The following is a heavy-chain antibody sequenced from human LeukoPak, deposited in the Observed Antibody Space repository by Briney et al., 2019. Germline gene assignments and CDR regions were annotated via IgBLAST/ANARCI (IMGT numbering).Heavy chain of an antibody. CDR1: GFTFTSSA. Sequence: GTSVKVSCKASGFTFTSSAVQWVRQARGQRLEWIGWIVVGSGNTNYAQKFQERVTITRDMSTSTAYMELSSLRSEDTAVYYYAADPTMVRGVIHDYWGQGTLVTVSS. CDR2: IVVGSGNT. CDR3: AADPTMVRGVIHDY. J-gene: IGHJ4*02. D-gene: IGHD3-10*01. V-gene: IGHV1-58*01.